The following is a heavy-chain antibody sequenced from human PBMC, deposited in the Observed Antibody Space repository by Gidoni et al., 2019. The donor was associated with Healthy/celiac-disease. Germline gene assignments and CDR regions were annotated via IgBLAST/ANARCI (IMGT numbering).Heavy chain of an antibody. CDR2: ISWNSGSI. Sequence: EVQLVESGGGLVQPGRSMRLSCAASGFTFDDYAMHWVRQAPGKGLEWVSGISWNSGSIGYADSVKGRFTITRDNAKNSLYLQINSLRAEDTALYYCAKVLRSWLFYDAFDIWGQGTMVTVSS. CDR3: AKVLRSWLFYDAFDI. J-gene: IGHJ3*02. V-gene: IGHV3-9*01. CDR1: GFTFDDYA. D-gene: IGHD6-13*01.